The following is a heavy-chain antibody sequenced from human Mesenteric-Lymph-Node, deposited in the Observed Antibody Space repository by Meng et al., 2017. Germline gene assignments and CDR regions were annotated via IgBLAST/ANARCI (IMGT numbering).Heavy chain of an antibody. J-gene: IGHJ4*02. CDR1: GFPFSSYS. CDR2: ISGDGSST. Sequence: GESLKISCAASGFPFSSYSTHWVRQAPGKGLESVSAISGDGSSTFYADSVKGRFTISRDNSKNTLYLQMGSLRSEDTAVYYCAKDPGYGLGTYYGDYWGQGTLVTVSS. D-gene: IGHD3-10*01. CDR3: AKDPGYGLGTYYGDY. V-gene: IGHV3-64*02.